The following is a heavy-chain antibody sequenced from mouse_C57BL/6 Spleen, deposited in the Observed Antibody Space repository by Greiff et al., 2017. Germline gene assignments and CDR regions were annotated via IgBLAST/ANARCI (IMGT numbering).Heavy chain of an antibody. D-gene: IGHD2-3*01. CDR3: ARYDGPRNFDV. V-gene: IGHV5-17*01. Sequence: EVHLVESGGGLVKPGGSLKLSCAASGFTFSDYGMHWVRQAPEKGLEWVAYISSGSSTIYYADTVKGRFTISRDNAKNTLFLQMTSLRSEDTAMYYCARYDGPRNFDVWGTGTTVTVSS. CDR1: GFTFSDYG. J-gene: IGHJ1*03. CDR2: ISSGSSTI.